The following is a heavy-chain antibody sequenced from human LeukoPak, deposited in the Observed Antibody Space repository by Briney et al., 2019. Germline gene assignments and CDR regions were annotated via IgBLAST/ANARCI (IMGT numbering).Heavy chain of an antibody. V-gene: IGHV1-46*01. CDR1: GYTFTSYY. CDR3: ARGMYYYDSSGYYFGGFDP. J-gene: IGHJ6*02. D-gene: IGHD3-22*01. CDR2: INPSGGST. Sequence: ASVKVSCKASGYTFTSYYMHWVRQAPGQGLEWMGIINPSGGSTSYAQKFQGRVTMTRDTSTSTVYMELSSLRSEDTAVYYCARGMYYYDSSGYYFGGFDPWGQGATVTVSS.